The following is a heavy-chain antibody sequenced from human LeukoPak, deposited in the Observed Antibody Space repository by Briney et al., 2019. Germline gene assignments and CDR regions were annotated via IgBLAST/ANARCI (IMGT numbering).Heavy chain of an antibody. V-gene: IGHV3-49*04. D-gene: IGHD2-21*02. Sequence: GGSLRLSCSGSGFTFRDFALTWVRQAPAKGLEWVASIGFQSYGGTIEHAKSVKGRFTISRDDTKSIAYLKMKSLKSEDTAVYYSARDRCCGGDCGLDYWGQGILVTVSS. CDR2: IGFQSYGGTI. CDR3: ARDRCCGGDCGLDY. CDR1: GFTFRDFA. J-gene: IGHJ4*02.